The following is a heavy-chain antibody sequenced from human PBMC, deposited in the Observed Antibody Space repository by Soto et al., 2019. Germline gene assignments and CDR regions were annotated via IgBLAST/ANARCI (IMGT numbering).Heavy chain of an antibody. J-gene: IGHJ6*02. CDR1: GFTFSSYA. V-gene: IGHV3-23*01. Sequence: PGGSLRLSCAASGFTFSSYAMSWVRQAPGKGLEWVSAISGSGGSTYYADSVKGRFTISRDNSKNTLYPQMNSLRAEDTAVYYCAKWGKSGSSQYYYYYGMDVWGQGTTVTVSS. D-gene: IGHD1-26*01. CDR2: ISGSGGST. CDR3: AKWGKSGSSQYYYYYGMDV.